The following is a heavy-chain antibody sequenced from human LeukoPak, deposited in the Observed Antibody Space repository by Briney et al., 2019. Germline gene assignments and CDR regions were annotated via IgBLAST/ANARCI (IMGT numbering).Heavy chain of an antibody. V-gene: IGHV4-59*01. D-gene: IGHD6-13*01. CDR1: GGSISSYY. J-gene: IGHJ6*02. CDR2: IYYSGST. CDR3: ARGYSSSWYRNYYYYGMDV. Sequence: SETLSLTCTVSGGSISSYYWSWTRQPPGKGLEWIGYIYYSGSTNYNPSLKSRVTISVDTSKNQFSLKLSSVTAADTAVYYCARGYSSSWYRNYYYYGMDVWGQGTTVTVSS.